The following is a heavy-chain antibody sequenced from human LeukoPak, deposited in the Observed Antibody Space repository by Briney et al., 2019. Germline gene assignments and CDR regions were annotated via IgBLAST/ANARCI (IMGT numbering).Heavy chain of an antibody. CDR2: ISWNSGGI. CDR3: AEDTYYDILTGPLDP. CDR1: GFTFDDYA. J-gene: IGHJ5*02. V-gene: IGHV3-9*01. Sequence: PGRSLRLSCAASGFTFDDYAMHWVRQAPGKGLEWVSGISWNSGGIGYADSVKGRFTISRDNAKNSLYLQMNSLRAEDTALYYCAEDTYYDILTGPLDPWGQGTLVTVSS. D-gene: IGHD3-9*01.